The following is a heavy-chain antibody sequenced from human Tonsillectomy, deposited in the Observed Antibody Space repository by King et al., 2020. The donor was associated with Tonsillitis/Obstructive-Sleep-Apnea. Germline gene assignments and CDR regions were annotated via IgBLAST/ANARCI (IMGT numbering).Heavy chain of an antibody. J-gene: IGHJ5*02. CDR1: GYTFTSYA. CDR2: INTNTGNP. Sequence: QLVQSGSELKKPGASVKVSCKASGYTFTSYAMNCVRQAPGQGLEWMGWINTNTGNPTYAQGFTGRFFFSLDTSVSTPYLQISSLKAEDTAVYYCARRARLLWFREFAAGFDPWGQGTLVTVSS. D-gene: IGHD3-10*01. CDR3: ARRARLLWFREFAAGFDP. V-gene: IGHV7-4-1*02.